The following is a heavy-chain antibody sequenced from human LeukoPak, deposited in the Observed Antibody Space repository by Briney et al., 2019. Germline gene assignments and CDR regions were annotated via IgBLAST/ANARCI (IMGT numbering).Heavy chain of an antibody. CDR2: IYTGGSS. CDR1: DGSISTFF. CDR3: ARAPRYCSTTRCSGFYLDY. J-gene: IGHJ4*01. Sequence: SETLSLTCTVSDGSISTFFWNWIRQPAGKGLEWIGRIYTGGSSNYSPSLRSRVSMSVDTPNNQFSLKLSSVTAADTAVYYCARAPRYCSTTRCSGFYLDYWGHGILVTVSS. V-gene: IGHV4-4*07. D-gene: IGHD2-2*01.